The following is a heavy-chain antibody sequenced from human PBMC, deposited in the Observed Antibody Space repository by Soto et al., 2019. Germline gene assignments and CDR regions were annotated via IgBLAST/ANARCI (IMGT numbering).Heavy chain of an antibody. V-gene: IGHV5-51*01. CDR2: IYPSDSDT. J-gene: IGHJ4*02. Sequence: GESLKISFKGSTYSFTTYWIGWVRQMPGKGLEWMGIIYPSDSDTRYSASFQGQVTISADKSISTAYLQWSSLKASDTAMYYCARVYSSSPRRFDYWGQGTLVTVSS. D-gene: IGHD6-13*01. CDR1: TYSFTTYW. CDR3: ARVYSSSPRRFDY.